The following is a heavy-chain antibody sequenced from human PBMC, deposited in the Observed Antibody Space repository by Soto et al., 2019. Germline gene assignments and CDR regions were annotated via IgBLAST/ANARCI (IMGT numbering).Heavy chain of an antibody. Sequence: QITLTESGPTLVKPTQTLTLTCTFSGFSFSTSGGGVGWIRQPPGKALEWLALIYWDDDKRYSPSLKSRLTITKDTAKNQLVLTITNMNPVDTATYCCTQRRYGNNCCVSWGQG. CDR2: IYWDDDK. J-gene: IGHJ4*02. CDR3: TQRRYGNNCCVS. CDR1: GFSFSTSGGG. D-gene: IGHD1-1*01. V-gene: IGHV2-5*02.